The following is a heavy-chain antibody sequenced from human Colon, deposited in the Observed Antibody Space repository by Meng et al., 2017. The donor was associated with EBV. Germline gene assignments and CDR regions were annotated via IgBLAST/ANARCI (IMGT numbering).Heavy chain of an antibody. J-gene: IGHJ4*02. V-gene: IGHV4-34*01. CDR3: ARVPTTGYKDH. D-gene: IGHD3-9*01. CDR2: VSHPGSA. Sequence: QWLLQQLGAGLLKPSETLSLTCTVNGGSFSGYVWSWVRQPPGKGMEWIGEVSHPGSANYNPSLKSRVTISVDASEKQFSLRLTSVTAADGAVYYCARVPTTGYKDHWGQGTLVTVSS. CDR1: GGSFSGYV.